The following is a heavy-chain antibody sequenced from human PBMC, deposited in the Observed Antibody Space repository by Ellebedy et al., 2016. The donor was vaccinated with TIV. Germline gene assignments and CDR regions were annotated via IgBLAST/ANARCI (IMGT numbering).Heavy chain of an antibody. Sequence: MPSETLSLTCTVSGGSIDSGGYYWSWIRQHPGKGLECIGYIYYTGSTYYNPSLKSRATISVDTSKNHFSLMLSSVTAADTAVYYCARLDYYDRSASPSSRYFDHWGRGTLVLVSS. J-gene: IGHJ2*01. V-gene: IGHV4-31*03. CDR3: ARLDYYDRSASPSSRYFDH. CDR1: GGSIDSGGYY. CDR2: IYYTGST. D-gene: IGHD3-22*01.